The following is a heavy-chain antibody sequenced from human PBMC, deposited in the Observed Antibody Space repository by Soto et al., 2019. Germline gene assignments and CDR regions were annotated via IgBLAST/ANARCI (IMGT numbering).Heavy chain of an antibody. CDR3: VRNWRYYGGDYYYGMDA. CDR1: GFSLNTGGVG. CDR2: IYWDDDE. Sequence: ITLKESGPPLVNPTQTLTLTCTFSGFSLNTGGVGVGWVRQPRGKAMEWLALIYWDDDERYRPSLRSRLNITKDTINDQVVLTMTNMDPQDTATYYCVRNWRYYGGDYYYGMDAWGQGTTVTVSS. V-gene: IGHV2-5*02. D-gene: IGHD3-10*01. J-gene: IGHJ6*02.